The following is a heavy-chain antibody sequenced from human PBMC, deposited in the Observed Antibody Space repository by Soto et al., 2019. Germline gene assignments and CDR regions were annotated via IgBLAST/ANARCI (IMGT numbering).Heavy chain of an antibody. Sequence: QVQLVESGGCVVQPWKSVRLSCASSGFIFSNYAMHWVRQAPGKGLEWVADISHDGRNKYHADSVGGRFTISRDNSKNTLYLQMDSLTAEDTALYYCAKLPDTILGLSVAHDAFAFWGQGTTVTVSS. V-gene: IGHV3-30*18. J-gene: IGHJ3*01. CDR2: ISHDGRNK. D-gene: IGHD2-2*01. CDR3: AKLPDTILGLSVAHDAFAF. CDR1: GFIFSNYA.